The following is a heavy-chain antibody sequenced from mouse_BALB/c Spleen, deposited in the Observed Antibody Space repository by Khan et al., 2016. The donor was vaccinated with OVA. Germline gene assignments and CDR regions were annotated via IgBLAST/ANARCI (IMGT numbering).Heavy chain of an antibody. CDR1: GFSLSDYG. CDR3: AKGVWSYYYTLDY. J-gene: IGHJ4*01. CDR2: IWGGGST. V-gene: IGHV2-6-5*01. Sequence: VQLLETGPGLVAPSQNLSLTCTVSGFSLSDYGVSWIRQPPGKGLEWLGVIWGGGSTSYNSDLKSRLSISKDNSKSQVFLKMSSLQSDDTAMFYCAKGVWSYYYTLDYWGQGTSVTVSS.